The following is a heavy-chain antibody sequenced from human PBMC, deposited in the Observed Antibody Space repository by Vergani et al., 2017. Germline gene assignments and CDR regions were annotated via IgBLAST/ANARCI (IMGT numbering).Heavy chain of an antibody. CDR3: ARSPDTAMDHFDY. V-gene: IGHV4-59*08. Sequence: QLQLQESGPGLVKPSETLSLTCTVSGGSISSYYWSWIRQPPGKGLEWIGYIYYSGSTNYNPSLKSRVTISVDTSKNQFSLKLSSVTAADTAVYYCARSPDTAMDHFDYWGQGTLVTVSS. D-gene: IGHD5-18*01. CDR1: GGSISSYY. CDR2: IYYSGST. J-gene: IGHJ4*02.